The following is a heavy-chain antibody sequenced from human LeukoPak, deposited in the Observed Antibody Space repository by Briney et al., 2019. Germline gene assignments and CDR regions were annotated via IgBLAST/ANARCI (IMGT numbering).Heavy chain of an antibody. V-gene: IGHV3-49*04. Sequence: GGSLRLSCTAPGFTFGDYAMSWVRQAPGKGLEWVGFIRSKAYGGTTEYAASVKGRFTISRDDSKSIAYLQMNSLKTEDTAVYYCTREYYDILTGLYYYMDVWGKGTTVTISS. CDR2: IRSKAYGGTT. CDR1: GFTFGDYA. CDR3: TREYYDILTGLYYYMDV. D-gene: IGHD3-9*01. J-gene: IGHJ6*03.